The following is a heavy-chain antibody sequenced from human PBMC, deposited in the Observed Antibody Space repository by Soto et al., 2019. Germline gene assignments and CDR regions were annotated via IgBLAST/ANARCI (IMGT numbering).Heavy chain of an antibody. J-gene: IGHJ4*02. D-gene: IGHD5-12*01. V-gene: IGHV1-46*04. CDR3: AKGGVGYEELSGF. CDR1: GYTFSKIY. CDR2: INPNNGAT. Sequence: QVQLVQSGAEVKKPGASVKVSCKASGYTFSKIYMHWVRQAPGQGLEWLGVINPNNGATSYDQTLQDRVAMTRDTSTSTVYMELKSLTSEDTAVYFCAKGGVGYEELSGFWGQGTLVTVSP.